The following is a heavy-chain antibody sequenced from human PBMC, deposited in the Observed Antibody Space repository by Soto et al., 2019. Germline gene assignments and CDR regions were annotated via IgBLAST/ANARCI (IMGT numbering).Heavy chain of an antibody. CDR2: VYYTGST. V-gene: IGHV4-59*01. D-gene: IGHD6-19*01. CDR3: ARSVAVPGAHIDY. Sequence: KPSAPLSLTCSFSGGSISGSYWSWIRQSPGKGLEWLGYVYYTGSTNYSPSLRSRVSISVDTSKNEFSLRLSSVTAADTAVYFCARSVAVPGAHIDYWGQGTQVTVSS. J-gene: IGHJ4*02. CDR1: GGSISGSY.